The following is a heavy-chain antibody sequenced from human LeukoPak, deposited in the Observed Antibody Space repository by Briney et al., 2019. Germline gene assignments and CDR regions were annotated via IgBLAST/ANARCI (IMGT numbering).Heavy chain of an antibody. V-gene: IGHV4-30-4*01. CDR1: GGSISSGDYY. Sequence: SETLSLTCTVSGGSISSGDYYWSWIRQPPGKGLEWIGYIYYSGSTYYNPSLKSRVTISVETSKNQFSLKLSSVTAADTAVYYCARDRRWFGESGMDVWGQGTTVTVSS. CDR2: IYYSGST. CDR3: ARDRRWFGESGMDV. J-gene: IGHJ6*02. D-gene: IGHD3-10*01.